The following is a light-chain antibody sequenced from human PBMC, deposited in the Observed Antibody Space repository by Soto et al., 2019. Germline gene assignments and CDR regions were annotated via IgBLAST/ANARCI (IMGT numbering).Light chain of an antibody. CDR1: QTVSKYY. V-gene: IGKV3D-7*01. CDR3: QQAFS. CDR2: GAS. Sequence: TVLTQSPATLSLSPGERATLSCRASQTVSKYYLSWYQQKPGQAPRLLIYGASTRATGIPARFSGSGSGTDFTLTIASLQLEDFAVYYCQQAFSFGGGTRVEIK. J-gene: IGKJ4*01.